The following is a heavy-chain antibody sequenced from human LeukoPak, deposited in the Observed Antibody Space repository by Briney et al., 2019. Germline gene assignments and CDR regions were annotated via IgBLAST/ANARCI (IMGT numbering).Heavy chain of an antibody. D-gene: IGHD6-19*01. Sequence: PGGSLRLSCAASGFTFDDYAMHWVRQAPGKGLEWVSGISWNSGSIGYADSVKGRFTISRDNAKNSLYLQMNSLRAEDTALYYCAREGFYSSGLDYWGQGTLVTVSS. V-gene: IGHV3-9*01. CDR2: ISWNSGSI. J-gene: IGHJ4*02. CDR1: GFTFDDYA. CDR3: AREGFYSSGLDY.